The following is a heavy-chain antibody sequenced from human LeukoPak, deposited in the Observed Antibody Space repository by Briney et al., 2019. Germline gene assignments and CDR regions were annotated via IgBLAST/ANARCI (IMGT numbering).Heavy chain of an antibody. CDR2: INPSGGST. CDR1: GGTFSSYA. Sequence: ASVKVSCKASGGTFSSYAISWVRQAPGQGLEWMGIINPSGGSTSYAQKFQGRVTMTRDTSTSTVYMELSSLRSEDTAVYYCARAGIAAAGTGDWFDPWGQGTLVTVSS. V-gene: IGHV1-46*01. J-gene: IGHJ5*02. CDR3: ARAGIAAAGTGDWFDP. D-gene: IGHD6-13*01.